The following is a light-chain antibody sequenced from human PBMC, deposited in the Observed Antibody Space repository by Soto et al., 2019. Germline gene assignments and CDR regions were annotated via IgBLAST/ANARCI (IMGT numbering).Light chain of an antibody. CDR3: TLFGISLWR. V-gene: IGKV3-20*01. CDR1: QSVARRH. CDR2: GAS. J-gene: IGKJ1*01. Sequence: LKISVVAVSLNQGERATHPFRASQSVARRHLAWYQQKSGQAPRLLIYGASSRAIHTPDRFSGTGSGTDFTLTISGLEPEDFAGYCCTLFGISLWRFGEG.